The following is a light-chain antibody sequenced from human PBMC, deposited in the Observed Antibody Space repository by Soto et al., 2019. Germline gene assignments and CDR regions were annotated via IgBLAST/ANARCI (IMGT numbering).Light chain of an antibody. Sequence: QSVLTQSPSASASLGASVKLTCTLSSGHSNYAIAWHQQQSEKGPRYLMKLNSDGSHSKGDGIPDRFSGSSSGAERCLTISSLQSEDEADYYCQTWGSGIVVFGGGTQLTVL. CDR2: LNSDGSH. V-gene: IGLV4-69*01. CDR3: QTWGSGIVV. CDR1: SGHSNYA. J-gene: IGLJ2*01.